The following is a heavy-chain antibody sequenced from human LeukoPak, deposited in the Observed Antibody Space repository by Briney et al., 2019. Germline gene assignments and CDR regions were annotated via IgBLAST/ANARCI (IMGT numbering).Heavy chain of an antibody. CDR3: ARDTRSHYFDY. CDR1: GGSFSGYY. Sequence: ETLSLTCAVYGGSFSGYYWSWIRQPPGKGLEWIGEINHSGSTNYNPSLKSRVTISVDTSKNQFSLKLSSVTAADTAVYYCARDTRSHYFDYWGQGTLVTVSS. J-gene: IGHJ4*02. CDR2: INHSGST. V-gene: IGHV4-34*01.